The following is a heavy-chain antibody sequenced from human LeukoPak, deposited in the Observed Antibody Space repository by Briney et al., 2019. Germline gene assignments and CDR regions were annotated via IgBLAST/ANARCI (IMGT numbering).Heavy chain of an antibody. CDR3: ARVKDPGGYYYYYYMDI. CDR1: GGSFSGHY. Sequence: SETLSLTCAGYGGSFSGHYWTWIRQPPGKGLEWIGEINHSGSTNYNPSLKSRVTISVDTSKNQFSLKVSSVTAADTAVYYCARVKDPGGYYYYYYMDIWGKGNTVTVSS. CDR2: INHSGST. J-gene: IGHJ6*03. V-gene: IGHV4-34*01. D-gene: IGHD3-16*01.